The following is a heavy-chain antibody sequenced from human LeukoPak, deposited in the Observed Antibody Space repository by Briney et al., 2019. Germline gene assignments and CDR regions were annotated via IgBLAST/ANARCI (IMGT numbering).Heavy chain of an antibody. CDR1: GYTFTSYD. CDR3: ARGSYFFDY. Sequence: ASVKVSCKASGYTFTSYDINWVRQAPGQGLEWMGWINTNTGNPTSAQGFTGRFVFSLDTSVSTAYLQISSLKAEDTAVYYCARGSYFFDYWGQGTLVTVSS. J-gene: IGHJ4*02. CDR2: INTNTGNP. V-gene: IGHV7-4-1*02.